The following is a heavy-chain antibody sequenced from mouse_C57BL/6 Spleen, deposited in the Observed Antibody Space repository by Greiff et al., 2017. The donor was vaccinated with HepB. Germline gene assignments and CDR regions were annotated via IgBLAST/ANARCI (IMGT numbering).Heavy chain of an antibody. CDR1: GYAFTSYL. CDR3: ARLALGRAMDY. CDR2: INPGSGGT. V-gene: IGHV1-54*01. Sequence: VQLQQSGAELVRPGTSVKVSCKASGYAFTSYLIEWVKQRPGQGLEWIGVINPGSGGTNYNEKFKGKATLTADKSSSTAYMQLSSLTSEDSAVYCCARLALGRAMDYWGQGTSVTVSS. J-gene: IGHJ4*01. D-gene: IGHD4-1*01.